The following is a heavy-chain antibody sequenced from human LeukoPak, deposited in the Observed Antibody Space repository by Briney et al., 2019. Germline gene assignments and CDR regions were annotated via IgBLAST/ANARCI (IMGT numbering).Heavy chain of an antibody. CDR1: GGTFSSYA. J-gene: IGHJ2*01. Sequence: SVKVSCKASGGTFSSYAISWVRQAPGQGLEWMGGIIPIFGTANYAQKFQGRVTMTAVESTSTAYIELSSLRSEDTAVYYCAIQFGGGPGVWYFDLWGRGTLVTVSS. D-gene: IGHD3-10*01. V-gene: IGHV1-69*13. CDR2: IIPIFGTA. CDR3: AIQFGGGPGVWYFDL.